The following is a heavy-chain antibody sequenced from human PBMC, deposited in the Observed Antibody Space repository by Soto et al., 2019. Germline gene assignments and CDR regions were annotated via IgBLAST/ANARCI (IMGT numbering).Heavy chain of an antibody. J-gene: IGHJ6*02. Sequence: ASVNVSCKTAGGTFSTYTLTWRRQAPGQGIECMGRIDTSDSYTNYSPSFQGHVTISADKSISTAYLQWSSLKASDTAMYYCARHLGGYYGMDVWGQGTTVTVSS. CDR1: GGTFSTYT. CDR2: IDTSDSYT. V-gene: IGHV5-10-1*01. CDR3: ARHLGGYYGMDV. D-gene: IGHD3-16*01.